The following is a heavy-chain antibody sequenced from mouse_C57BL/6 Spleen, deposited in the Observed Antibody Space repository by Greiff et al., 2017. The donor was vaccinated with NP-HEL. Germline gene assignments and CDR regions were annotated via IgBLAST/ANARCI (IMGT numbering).Heavy chain of an antibody. CDR3: ASGYGSSYDAMDY. CDR1: GYTFTDYN. V-gene: IGHV1-22*01. CDR2: INPNNGGT. J-gene: IGHJ4*01. Sequence: DVQLQESGPELVKPGASVKMSCKASGYTFTDYNMHWVKQSHGKSLEWIGYINPNNGGTSYNQKFKGKATLTVNKSSSTAYMELRILTSDDSAVYYCASGYGSSYDAMDYWGQGTSVTVSS. D-gene: IGHD1-1*01.